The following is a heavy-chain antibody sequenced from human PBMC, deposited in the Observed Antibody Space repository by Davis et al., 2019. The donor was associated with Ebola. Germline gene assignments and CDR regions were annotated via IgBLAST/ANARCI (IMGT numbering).Heavy chain of an antibody. D-gene: IGHD6-19*01. CDR2: ISGSGGST. CDR3: ARDRSIAVAGTWLEGYFDY. CDR1: EFTFSGYA. Sequence: PGGSLRLSCAASEFTFSGYAMSWVRQAPGKGLEWVSAISGSGGSTYYAGSVKGRFTISRDNSRNTLYLQMNSLRAEDTAVYYCARDRSIAVAGTWLEGYFDYWGQGTLVTVSS. J-gene: IGHJ4*02. V-gene: IGHV3-23*01.